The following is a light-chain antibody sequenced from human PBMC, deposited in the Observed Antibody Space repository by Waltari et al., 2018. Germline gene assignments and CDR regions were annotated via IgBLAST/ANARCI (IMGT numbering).Light chain of an antibody. CDR2: VAS. CDR1: QSVPTN. J-gene: IGKJ2*01. V-gene: IGKV3-15*01. CDR3: QQYSNWPYT. Sequence: EIVMTQSPDTLSVAPGERVTLSCRASQSVPTNLAWYQQKPGQPPRFLIYVASTRATGVPARFSGSGSGTEFTLTISSLESEDFAVYYCQQYSNWPYTFGQGTKLEIK.